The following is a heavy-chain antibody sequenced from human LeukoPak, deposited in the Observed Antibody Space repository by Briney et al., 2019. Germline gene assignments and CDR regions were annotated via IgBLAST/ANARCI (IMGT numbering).Heavy chain of an antibody. CDR3: AKEVQDYYDSSGFDI. CDR2: ISGSGGST. D-gene: IGHD3-22*01. V-gene: IGHV3-23*01. Sequence: ASVKVSCKASGYTFSSYGMSWVRQAPGKGLEWVSAISGSGGSTYYADSVKGRFTISRDNSKNTLYLQMNSLRAEDTAVYYCAKEVQDYYDSSGFDIWGQGTMVTVSS. J-gene: IGHJ3*02. CDR1: GYTFSSYG.